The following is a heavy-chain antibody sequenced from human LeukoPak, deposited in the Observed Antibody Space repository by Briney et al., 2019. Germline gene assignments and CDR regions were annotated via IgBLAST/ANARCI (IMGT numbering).Heavy chain of an antibody. Sequence: ASVKVSCKASGYTFTSCGISWVRQAPGQGLEWMGWISAYNGNTNYAQKLQGRVTMTTDTSTSTAYMELRSLRSDDTAVYYCARERGQIVAGTYYYYGMDVWGQGTTVTVSS. J-gene: IGHJ6*02. CDR1: GYTFTSCG. CDR3: ARERGQIVAGTYYYYGMDV. CDR2: ISAYNGNT. D-gene: IGHD6-19*01. V-gene: IGHV1-18*01.